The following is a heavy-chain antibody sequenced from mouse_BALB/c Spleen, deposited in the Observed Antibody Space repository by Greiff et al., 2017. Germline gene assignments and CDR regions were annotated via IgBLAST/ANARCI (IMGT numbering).Heavy chain of an antibody. CDR3: ARPLLPYYFDY. D-gene: IGHD1-1*01. CDR2: ILPGSGST. J-gene: IGHJ2*01. V-gene: IGHV1-9*01. CDR1: GYTFSSYW. Sequence: VQLQQSGAELMKPGASVKISCKATGYTFSSYWIEWVKQRPGHGLEWIGKILPGSGSTNYNEKFKGKATFTADTSSNTAYMQLSSLTSEDSAVYYCARPLLPYYFDYWGQGTTLTVSS.